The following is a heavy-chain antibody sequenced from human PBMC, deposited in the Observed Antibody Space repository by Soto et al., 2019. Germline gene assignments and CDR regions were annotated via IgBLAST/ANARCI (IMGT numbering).Heavy chain of an antibody. Sequence: QVQLVESGGGVVQPGRSLRLSCAASGFTFSSYAMHWVRQAPGKGLEWVAVISYDGSNKYYADSVKGRFTISRDNSKNTLYLQMNSLRAEDTAVYYCARGTMVRGVIGRYGGYWGQGTLVTVSS. V-gene: IGHV3-30-3*01. CDR2: ISYDGSNK. CDR1: GFTFSSYA. J-gene: IGHJ4*02. D-gene: IGHD3-10*01. CDR3: ARGTMVRGVIGRYGGY.